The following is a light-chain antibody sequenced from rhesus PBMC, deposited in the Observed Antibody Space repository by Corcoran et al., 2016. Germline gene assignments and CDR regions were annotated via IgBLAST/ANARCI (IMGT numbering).Light chain of an antibody. Sequence: DIQMTQSPSSLSASVGDRVTITCRASENVNNYLNWYQQKPGKAPKLQISKASTFQSGVPSRFSGSGSGTDYTFTILGLQSEDVATYYCQQYYGTPYTFGQGTKVEIK. CDR3: QQYYGTPYT. CDR1: ENVNNY. J-gene: IGKJ2*01. V-gene: IGKV1-74*01. CDR2: KAS.